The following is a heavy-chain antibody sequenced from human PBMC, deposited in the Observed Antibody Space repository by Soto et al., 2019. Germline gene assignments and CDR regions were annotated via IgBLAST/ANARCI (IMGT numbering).Heavy chain of an antibody. CDR2: ISSSSSYI. CDR1: GFTFSSYS. Sequence: GGSLRLSCAASGFTFSSYSMNWVRQAPGKGLEWVSSISSSSSYIYYADSVKGRFTISRDNAKNSLYLQMNSLRAEDTAVYYCARPQTKLVYFGYWGQGTLVTVSS. V-gene: IGHV3-21*01. D-gene: IGHD6-6*01. J-gene: IGHJ4*02. CDR3: ARPQTKLVYFGY.